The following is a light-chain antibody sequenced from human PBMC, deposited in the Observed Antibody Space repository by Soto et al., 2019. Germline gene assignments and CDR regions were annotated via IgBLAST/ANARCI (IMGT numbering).Light chain of an antibody. J-gene: IGLJ1*01. CDR3: QSYDSSLSAYV. CDR2: GNS. Sequence: QSALTQPPSVSGAPGQRVTISCTGSSSNIGAGYDVHWYQRLPGTAPKLLIYGNSNRPSGVPDRFSGSKSGTSASLAITGLQAEDEADYYCQSYDSSLSAYVFGTGTKVTVL. CDR1: SSNIGAGYD. V-gene: IGLV1-40*01.